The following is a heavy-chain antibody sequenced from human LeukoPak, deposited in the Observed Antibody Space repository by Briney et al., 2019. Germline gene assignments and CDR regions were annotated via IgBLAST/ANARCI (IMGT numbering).Heavy chain of an antibody. CDR2: ISGSGGST. D-gene: IGHD3-10*01. V-gene: IGHV3-23*01. CDR3: AKDWGITMVRGVIIPFDY. J-gene: IGHJ4*02. Sequence: GGSLRLSRAASGFTFSSYAMSWVRQAPGKGLEWVSAISGSGGSTYYADSVKGRFTISRDNSKNTLYLQMNSLRAEDTAVYYCAKDWGITMVRGVIIPFDYWGQGTLVTVSS. CDR1: GFTFSSYA.